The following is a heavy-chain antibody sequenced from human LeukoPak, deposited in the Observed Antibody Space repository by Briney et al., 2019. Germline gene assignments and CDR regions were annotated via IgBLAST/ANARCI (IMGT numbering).Heavy chain of an antibody. J-gene: IGHJ3*02. Sequence: SETLSLTCTVSGGSIRSSYWSWIRQPPGKGLEWLGYIYYSGSPNYNPSLKSRVTISVDTSKNQISLKLSSVTAADTAVYYCARDLGVMVRAFDIWGQGTMVTVSS. D-gene: IGHD5-18*01. CDR2: IYYSGSP. V-gene: IGHV4-59*01. CDR3: ARDLGVMVRAFDI. CDR1: GGSIRSSY.